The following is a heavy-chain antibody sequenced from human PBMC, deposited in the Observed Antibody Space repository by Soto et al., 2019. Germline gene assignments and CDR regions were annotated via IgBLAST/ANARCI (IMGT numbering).Heavy chain of an antibody. CDR1: GFTVSSNY. J-gene: IGHJ4*02. CDR3: ARTYCGGDCYWGIDY. V-gene: IGHV3-53*04. CDR2: IYSGGST. D-gene: IGHD2-21*02. Sequence: EVQLVESGGGLVQPGGSLRLSCAASGFTVSSNYMSWVRQAPGKGLEWVSVIYSGGSTYYADSVKGRFTISRHNSXXTLYLQRNSLRAEDTAVYYCARTYCGGDCYWGIDYWGQGTLVTVSS.